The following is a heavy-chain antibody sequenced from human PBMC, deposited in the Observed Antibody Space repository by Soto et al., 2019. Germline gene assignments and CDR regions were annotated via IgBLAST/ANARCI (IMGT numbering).Heavy chain of an antibody. J-gene: IGHJ6*02. CDR2: INPSGGST. D-gene: IGHD6-6*01. CDR3: AREWYSSSHGYYYYYGMDV. V-gene: IGHV1-46*01. CDR1: GYTFTSYY. Sequence: GASVKVSCKASGYTFTSYYMHWVRQAPGQGLEWMGIINPSGGSTSYAQKFQGRVTMTRDTSTSTVYMELSSLRSEDTAVYYCAREWYSSSHGYYYYYGMDVWGQGTTVTVSS.